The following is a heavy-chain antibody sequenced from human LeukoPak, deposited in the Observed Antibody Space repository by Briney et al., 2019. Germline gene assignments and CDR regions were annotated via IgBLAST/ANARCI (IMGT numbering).Heavy chain of an antibody. D-gene: IGHD6-19*01. CDR1: GFTLTNHG. Sequence: GGSLRLSCAVSGFTLTNHGVGWVRQAPGKGLEWVSIITGTGGRYYGDSVKGCFILSRDNSKNTVYMQMSSLRSEDTAVYYCARDGEEIPQRYSSGWWESVYWGQGTLVTVSS. V-gene: IGHV3-23*01. CDR3: ARDGEEIPQRYSSGWWESVY. J-gene: IGHJ4*02. CDR2: ITGTGGR.